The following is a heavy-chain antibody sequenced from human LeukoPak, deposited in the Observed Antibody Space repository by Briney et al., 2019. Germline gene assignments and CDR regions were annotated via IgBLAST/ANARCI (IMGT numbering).Heavy chain of an antibody. D-gene: IGHD6-6*01. CDR3: ARAYSSSSLYYFDY. V-gene: IGHV3-20*04. CDR2: INWNGGST. Sequence: GGLRLSCAASGFTFSSYSMNWVRQAPGKGLEWVSGINWNGGSTGYADSVKGRFTISRDNAKNSLYLQMNSLRAEDTALYYCARAYSSSSLYYFDYWGQGTLVTVSS. J-gene: IGHJ4*02. CDR1: GFTFSSYS.